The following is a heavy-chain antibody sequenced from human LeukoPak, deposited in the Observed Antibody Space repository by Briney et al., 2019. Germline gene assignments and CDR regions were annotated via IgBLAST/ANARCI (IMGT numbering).Heavy chain of an antibody. J-gene: IGHJ4*02. CDR3: TRENWIGDSSGYHDY. CDR1: GFTFRIFW. Sequence: GGSLRLSCAASGFTFRIFWMSWVRQAPGKGLEWVGFIRSKAYGGTAEYAASVKDRFTISRDDSKSIAYLQMNSLKTEDTAVYYCTRENWIGDSSGYHDYWGQGTLVTVSS. V-gene: IGHV3-49*02. CDR2: IRSKAYGGTA. D-gene: IGHD3-22*01.